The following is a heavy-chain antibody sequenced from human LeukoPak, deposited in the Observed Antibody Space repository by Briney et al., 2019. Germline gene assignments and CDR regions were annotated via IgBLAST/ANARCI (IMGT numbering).Heavy chain of an antibody. D-gene: IGHD1-26*01. J-gene: IGHJ4*02. CDR2: ISYDGSNK. Sequence: GGSLRLSCAASRFTFSSYAMHWVRQAPGKGLEWVAVISYDGSNKYYADSVKGRFTISRDNSKNTLYLQMNSLRAEDTAVYYCARGGAFDYWGQGTLVTVSS. CDR3: ARGGAFDY. CDR1: RFTFSSYA. V-gene: IGHV3-30-3*01.